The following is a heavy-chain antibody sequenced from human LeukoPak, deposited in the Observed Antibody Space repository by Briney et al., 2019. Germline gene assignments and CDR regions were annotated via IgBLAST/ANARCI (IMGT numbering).Heavy chain of an antibody. V-gene: IGHV3-48*03. D-gene: IGHD3-10*01. CDR2: ISSSGSTI. CDR1: GFTFSSYE. J-gene: IGHJ6*03. CDR3: ARSGGPYYYYYMDV. Sequence: GGSLRLSCAASGFTFSSYEMNWVRQAPGKGLEWVSYISSSGSTIYYADSVKGRFTISRDNAKNSLYLQMNSLRAEDTAVYYCARSGGPYYYYYMDVWGKGTTVTISS.